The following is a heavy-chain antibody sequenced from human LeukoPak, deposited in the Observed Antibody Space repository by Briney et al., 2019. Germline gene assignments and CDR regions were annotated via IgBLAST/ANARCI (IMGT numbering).Heavy chain of an antibody. CDR3: VRHDGRGGATMGALDS. V-gene: IGHV4-39*01. Sequence: SETLSLTCAVSGGSISSSNWWSWVRQPPGKGLEWIGSIYYGRTTYYNPSLNSRVTISVVTSKNQFSLQLNSVTAADTAVYYCVRHDGRGGATMGALDSWGQGSLVTVSS. J-gene: IGHJ4*02. D-gene: IGHD5-12*01. CDR1: GGSISSSNW. CDR2: IYYGRTT.